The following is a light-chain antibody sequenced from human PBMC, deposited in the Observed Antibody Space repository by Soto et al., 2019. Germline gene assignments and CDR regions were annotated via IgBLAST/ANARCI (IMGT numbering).Light chain of an antibody. CDR2: GAS. J-gene: IGKJ2*01. CDR3: QQYNSSPT. Sequence: IVLTQSPGTLSLSPGESATLSCRASQTVISSNLGWYQQKPGQAPRLLIYGASSRASGDRDRLNGNGSGTDLTLPISRLEREEFAVDHCQQYNSSPTFGQGTK. V-gene: IGKV3-20*01. CDR1: QTVISSN.